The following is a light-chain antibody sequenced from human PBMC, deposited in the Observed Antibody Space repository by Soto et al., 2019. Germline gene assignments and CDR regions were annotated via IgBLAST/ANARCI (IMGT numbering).Light chain of an antibody. CDR1: SSDVGGYNY. J-gene: IGLJ1*01. CDR3: NSYTGSSTYV. Sequence: QSALTQPASVSGSPGQSITISCTGTSSDVGGYNYVSWYQQHPGKAPKLMIYEVSNRPAGASNRFSGSKSGNTASLTISGLQAEDEADYYCNSYTGSSTYVFGTGTKLTVL. CDR2: EVS. V-gene: IGLV2-14*01.